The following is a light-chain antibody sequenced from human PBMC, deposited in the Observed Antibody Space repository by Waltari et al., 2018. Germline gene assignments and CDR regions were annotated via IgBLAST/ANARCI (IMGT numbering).Light chain of an antibody. CDR2: DGT. Sequence: QSALTQPPSVSGSPGQSVTISCTGTSRHVGRNNHVSWYQHYPGKAPSLMLFDGTKRASGGPARFSGSKSGNTASLTISGLQTEDEADYYCCSYAGRYVVFGGGTKVTVL. CDR3: CSYAGRYVV. J-gene: IGLJ2*01. CDR1: SRHVGRNNH. V-gene: IGLV2-11*02.